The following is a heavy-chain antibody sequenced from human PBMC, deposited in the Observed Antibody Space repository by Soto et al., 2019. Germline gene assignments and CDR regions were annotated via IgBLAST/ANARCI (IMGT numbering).Heavy chain of an antibody. Sequence: QVPLVQSGAEVKKPGSSVKVSCKASGGTFSSYAISWVRQAPGQGLEWMGGIIPIFGTANYAQKFQGRVTITADESTSTAYMELSSLRSEDTAVYYCARGPSIAVAGTDYYYGMDVWGQGTTVTVSS. CDR1: GGTFSSYA. D-gene: IGHD6-19*01. V-gene: IGHV1-69*01. J-gene: IGHJ6*02. CDR2: IIPIFGTA. CDR3: ARGPSIAVAGTDYYYGMDV.